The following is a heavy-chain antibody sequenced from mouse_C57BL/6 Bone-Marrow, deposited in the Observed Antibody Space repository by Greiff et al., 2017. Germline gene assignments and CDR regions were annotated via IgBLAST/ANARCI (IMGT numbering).Heavy chain of an antibody. CDR1: GYSFTGYY. Sequence: EVQRVESGPGLVQPGASVKLSCKASGYSFTGYYMHWVKQSHGNILDWIGYIYPYDGVSSYKQKFKGKATLTVDKSSSTAYMELRSLTSEDTAVYYCARYYDSNYYIDYWGKGTNLTVS. D-gene: IGHD2-5*01. J-gene: IGHJ2*01. CDR3: ARYYDSNYYIDY. V-gene: IGHV1-31*01. CDR2: IYPYDGVS.